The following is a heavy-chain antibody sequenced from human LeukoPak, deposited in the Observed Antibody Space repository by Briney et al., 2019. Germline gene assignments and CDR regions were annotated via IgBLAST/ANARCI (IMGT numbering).Heavy chain of an antibody. Sequence: GASLRLSCAASGFMFDDYAMHWVRQVPGRGLEWVSLISGDGVSSFYADSVRGRFTISRDNNNNSLSLQMYSLTTEDTAFYYCAREQFSHTSDYFDNWGQGILVTVSS. CDR3: AREQFSHTSDYFDN. CDR1: GFMFDDYA. CDR2: ISGDGVSS. J-gene: IGHJ4*02. V-gene: IGHV3-43*02. D-gene: IGHD5-24*01.